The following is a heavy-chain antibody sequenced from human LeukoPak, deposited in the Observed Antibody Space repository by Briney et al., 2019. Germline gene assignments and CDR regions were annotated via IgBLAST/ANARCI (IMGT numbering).Heavy chain of an antibody. D-gene: IGHD2-2*01. V-gene: IGHV3-7*01. Sequence: GGSLRLSCAASGVTFSSYWMSWVRQAPGKGLEWVANIKQDGSEKYYVDSVKGRFTISRDNAKNSLYLQMNSLRAEDTAVYYCARVWTSWGYYFDYWGQGTLVTVSS. CDR3: ARVWTSWGYYFDY. CDR1: GVTFSSYW. CDR2: IKQDGSEK. J-gene: IGHJ4*02.